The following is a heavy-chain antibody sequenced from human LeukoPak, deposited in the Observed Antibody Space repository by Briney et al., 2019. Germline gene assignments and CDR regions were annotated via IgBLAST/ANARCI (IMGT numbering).Heavy chain of an antibody. V-gene: IGHV3-30*04. D-gene: IGHD6-19*01. CDR3: ATRSGWYNRSFDY. J-gene: IGHJ4*02. CDR2: ISYDGSNK. Sequence: GRSLRLSCAASGFTFSSYAMHWVRQAPGKGLEWVAVISYDGSNKYFADSVKGRFTISRDNSKNTLYLQTNSLRAEDTAVYYCATRSGWYNRSFDYWGQGTLVTVST. CDR1: GFTFSSYA.